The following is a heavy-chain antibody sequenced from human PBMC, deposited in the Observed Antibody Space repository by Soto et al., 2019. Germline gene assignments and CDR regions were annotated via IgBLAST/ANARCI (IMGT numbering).Heavy chain of an antibody. Sequence: QVQLVQSGAEVKKPGSSVKVSCKASGGTLSRYTISWVRQAPGQGLEWMGRIFPILGVANYAQKFQGRLTITADKSXXTXYXXLSSLRSEDTAVYYCASSSGGSGNFYLVYYYGLDVWGQGTTVTVSS. CDR3: ASSSGGSGNFYLVYYYGLDV. D-gene: IGHD3-10*01. CDR2: IFPILGVA. CDR1: GGTLSRYT. J-gene: IGHJ6*02. V-gene: IGHV1-69*02.